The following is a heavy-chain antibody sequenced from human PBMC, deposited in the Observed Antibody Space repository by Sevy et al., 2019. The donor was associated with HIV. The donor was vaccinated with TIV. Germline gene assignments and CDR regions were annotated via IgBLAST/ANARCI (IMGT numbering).Heavy chain of an antibody. CDR2: INHSGST. Sequence: SETLSLTCAVYGGSFSGYYWSWIRQPPGKGLEWIGEINHSGSTNYNPSLKSRVTISVDTSKNQLSLKLSSVTAADTAVYYCARGPGVVVVAATPNYYGMDVWGQGTTVTVSS. J-gene: IGHJ6*02. CDR1: GGSFSGYY. D-gene: IGHD2-15*01. CDR3: ARGPGVVVVAATPNYYGMDV. V-gene: IGHV4-34*01.